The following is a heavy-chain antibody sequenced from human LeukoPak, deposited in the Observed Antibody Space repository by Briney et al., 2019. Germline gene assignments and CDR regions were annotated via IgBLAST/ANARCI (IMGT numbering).Heavy chain of an antibody. D-gene: IGHD2-15*01. V-gene: IGHV3-74*01. CDR2: INGDASTT. J-gene: IGHJ4*02. CDR1: GFTFSSYW. CDR3: ARGGSGYCSGGSCYPFDY. Sequence: PGGSLRLSCAASGFTFSSYWMHWVRQIPGKGLVWVSRINGDASTTTYADSVKGRFTVSRDNAKNTLYLQMHSLRDEDTAVYFCARGGSGYCSGGSCYPFDYWGQGTLVTVSS.